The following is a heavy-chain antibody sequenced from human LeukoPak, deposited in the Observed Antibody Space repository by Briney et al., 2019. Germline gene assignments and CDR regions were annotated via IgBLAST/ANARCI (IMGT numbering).Heavy chain of an antibody. CDR1: GGSISSYY. CDR3: ARFYDILTGWKDEPVRQADSSHFDY. V-gene: IGHV4-59*01. J-gene: IGHJ4*02. Sequence: PSETLSLTCTVSGGSISSYYWSWIRQPPGKGLEWIGYIYYSGSTNYNPSLKSRVTISVDTSKNQFSLKLSSVTAADTAVYYCARFYDILTGWKDEPVRQADSSHFDYWGQGTLVTVSS. CDR2: IYYSGST. D-gene: IGHD3-9*01.